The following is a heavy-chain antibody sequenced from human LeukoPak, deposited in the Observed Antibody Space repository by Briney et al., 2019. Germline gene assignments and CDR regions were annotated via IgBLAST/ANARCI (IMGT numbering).Heavy chain of an antibody. CDR3: ASMTTVTSNSNYYYGMDV. CDR2: IYYSGST. J-gene: IGHJ6*02. D-gene: IGHD4-17*01. CDR1: GGSISSSSRY. Sequence: PSETLSLTCTVSGGSISSSSRYWGWIRQPPGKGLEWIGSIYYSGSTDYNPSLKSRVTISVDTSRNQFSLKLSSVTAADTPVYYCASMTTVTSNSNYYYGMDVWGRGTTVTVSS. V-gene: IGHV4-39*01.